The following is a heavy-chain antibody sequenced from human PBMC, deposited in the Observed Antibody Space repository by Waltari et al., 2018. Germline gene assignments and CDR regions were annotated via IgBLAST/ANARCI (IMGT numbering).Heavy chain of an antibody. Sequence: QVHLVQSGAEVKKPGSSVKVSCKASGGTFGSYSVAWVRQAAGQGLEWLGGSIPIFGTPQYAQNFQGRVTLTADAATTTAYLELSGLTSEDTAIYYCARRNLGFAFDVWGQGTLVIVSS. CDR2: SIPIFGTP. J-gene: IGHJ3*01. D-gene: IGHD1-26*01. V-gene: IGHV1-69*12. CDR3: ARRNLGFAFDV. CDR1: GGTFGSYS.